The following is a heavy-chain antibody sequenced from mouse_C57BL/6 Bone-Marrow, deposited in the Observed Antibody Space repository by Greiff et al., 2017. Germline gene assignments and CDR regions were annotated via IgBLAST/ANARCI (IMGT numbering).Heavy chain of an antibody. CDR1: GYTITSYW. J-gene: IGHJ3*01. CDR3: AREESYSNYFAWFAY. V-gene: IGHV1-52*01. D-gene: IGHD2-5*01. CDR2: IAPSDSET. Sequence: QVQLQQPGAELVRPGSSVKLSCKASGYTITSYWMHWVKQRPIQGLEWIGNIAPSDSETHYNPKFKDKATLTVDPSSSTAYMQLSSLTSEDSALYYCAREESYSNYFAWFAYCGQGTLVTVSA.